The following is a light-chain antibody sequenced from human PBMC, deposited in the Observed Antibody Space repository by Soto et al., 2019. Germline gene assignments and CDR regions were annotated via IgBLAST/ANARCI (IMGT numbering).Light chain of an antibody. Sequence: DIQMTQSPSSLSASVGDRVTITCRASQPVSKYLNWYQQKPGKAPKLLIYAASSLQSGVPSRFSGSGSGTEFTLTISSLQPEDFATYYCQQVKSYPRTFGGGTKVDIK. CDR1: QPVSKY. V-gene: IGKV1-17*01. CDR2: AAS. CDR3: QQVKSYPRT. J-gene: IGKJ4*01.